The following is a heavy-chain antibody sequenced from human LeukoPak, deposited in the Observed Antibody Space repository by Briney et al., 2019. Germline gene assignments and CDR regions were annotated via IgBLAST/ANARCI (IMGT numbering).Heavy chain of an antibody. CDR3: ARDPRLGGFDY. CDR1: GFTFSSYA. D-gene: IGHD7-27*01. V-gene: IGHV3-30*04. J-gene: IGHJ4*02. Sequence: PGRSLRLSCAASGFTFSSYAMHWVRQAPGKGLEWVAVISYDGSNKYYADSVKGRFTISRDNSKNTLYLQMNSLRAEDTAVYYCARDPRLGGFDYWGQGTLVTVSS. CDR2: ISYDGSNK.